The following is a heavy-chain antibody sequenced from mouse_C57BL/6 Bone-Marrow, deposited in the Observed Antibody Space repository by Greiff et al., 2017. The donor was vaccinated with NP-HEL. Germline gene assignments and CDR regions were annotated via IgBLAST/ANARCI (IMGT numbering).Heavy chain of an antibody. V-gene: IGHV14-4*01. CDR3: SFRTLDD. J-gene: IGHJ4*01. CDR1: GFNIKDDY. CDR2: IDPENGDT. Sequence: VQLQQSGAELVRPGASVKLSCTASGFNIKDDYMHWVKQRPEQGLEWIGWIDPENGDTEYASKFQGKATITADTSSSTAYLQLSSLTSEDTAVYYCSFRTLDDWGQGTSVTVSS.